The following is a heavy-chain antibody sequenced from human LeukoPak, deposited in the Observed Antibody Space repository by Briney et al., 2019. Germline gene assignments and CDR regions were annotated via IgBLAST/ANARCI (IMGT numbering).Heavy chain of an antibody. CDR3: AIGGYGGGQVVY. J-gene: IGHJ4*02. V-gene: IGHV4-34*01. CDR1: GGSFTDYY. D-gene: IGHD4/OR15-4a*01. Sequence: SETLSLTCAVYGGSFTDYYWSWIRQPPGKGLEWIGEINHSGSTNYNPSLKSRVTISVDTSKSQFSLKLSSVTAADTAVYYCAIGGYGGGQVVYCGEGTRVTVSS. CDR2: INHSGST.